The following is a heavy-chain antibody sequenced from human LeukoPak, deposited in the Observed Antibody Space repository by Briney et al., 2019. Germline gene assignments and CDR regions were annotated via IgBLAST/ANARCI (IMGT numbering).Heavy chain of an antibody. V-gene: IGHV3-30*02. CDR1: GFTFSSYG. D-gene: IGHD1-14*01. CDR2: IRYDGSNE. Sequence: PGGSLRLSCAASGFTFSSYGMHWVRQAPGEGLEWVAFIRYDGSNEYHADSVKGRFTISRDNSKNTLYLQMNSLRAEDTAVYYCAKDTTPPKAGFDPWGQGTLVTVSS. J-gene: IGHJ5*02. CDR3: AKDTTPPKAGFDP.